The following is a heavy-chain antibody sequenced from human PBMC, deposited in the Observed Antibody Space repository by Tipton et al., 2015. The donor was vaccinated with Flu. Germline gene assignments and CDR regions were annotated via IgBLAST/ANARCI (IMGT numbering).Heavy chain of an antibody. J-gene: IGHJ4*02. CDR1: GGSIGGAYY. Sequence: LRLSCSVSGGSIGGAYYWGWIRQPPGKGLEWIAYVFYSGKTNYNPSLRARVSISIDTSEYQFSLNLTSVTAADTAVYYCAGLQAHGGNSLDYWGQGILVNVSS. CDR2: VFYSGKT. D-gene: IGHD4-23*01. V-gene: IGHV4-61*08. CDR3: AGLQAHGGNSLDY.